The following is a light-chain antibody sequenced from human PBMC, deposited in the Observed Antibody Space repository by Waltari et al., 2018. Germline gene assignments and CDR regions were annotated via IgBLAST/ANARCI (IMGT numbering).Light chain of an antibody. J-gene: IGLJ2*01. CDR1: NIGGKS. CDR3: QVWGDDSGPYVI. CDR2: YNT. Sequence: SYVLTQPPSMSVAPGKTARITCGGSNIGGKSVQWYQQKPGQAPVLGMHYNTDRPSGIPGRFSGSNSGNTATLTINRVEAGDEADYYCQVWGDDSGPYVIFGGGTKLTVL. V-gene: IGLV3-21*04.